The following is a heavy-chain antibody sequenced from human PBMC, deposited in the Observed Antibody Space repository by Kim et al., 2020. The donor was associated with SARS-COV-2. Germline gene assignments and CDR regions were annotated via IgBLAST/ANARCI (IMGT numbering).Heavy chain of an antibody. D-gene: IGHD6-13*01. V-gene: IGHV3-15*01. J-gene: IGHJ4*02. CDR2: IKSKTGGETT. CDR1: GFTFSNAW. CDR3: TTDRGREDGSSWCDY. Sequence: GGSLRLSCAASGFTFSNAWMNWVRQAPGKGLEWVGRIKSKTGGETTDYAAPVKGRVTISRDDSENTLYLQMNSLETEDTAVYYCTTDRGREDGSSWCDYWGQGTLVTVSS.